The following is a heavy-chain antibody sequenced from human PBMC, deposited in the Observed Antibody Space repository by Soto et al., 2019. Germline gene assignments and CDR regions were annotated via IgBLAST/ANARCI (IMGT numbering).Heavy chain of an antibody. CDR2: INHSGST. V-gene: IGHV4-34*01. CDR3: ARGESGYSGYANWFDP. Sequence: SETLSLTCAVYGGSFSGYYWSWIRQPPGKGLEWIGEINHSGSTNYNPSLKSRVTISVDMSKNQFSLKLSSVTAADTAVYYCARGESGYSGYANWFDPWGQGTLVTVSS. D-gene: IGHD5-12*01. CDR1: GGSFSGYY. J-gene: IGHJ5*02.